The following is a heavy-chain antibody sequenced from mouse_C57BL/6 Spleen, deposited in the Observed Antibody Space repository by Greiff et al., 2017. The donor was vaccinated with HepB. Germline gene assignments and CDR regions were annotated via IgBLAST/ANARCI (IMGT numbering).Heavy chain of an antibody. Sequence: QVQLQQSGPELVKPGASVKLSCKASGYTFTSYDINWVKQRPGQGLEWIGWIYPRDGSTKYNEKFKGKATLTVDTSSSTAYMGLHSLTSEDSAVYFCARGGGFGTAYYFDYWGQGTTLTVSS. J-gene: IGHJ2*01. CDR3: ARGGGFGTAYYFDY. D-gene: IGHD1-2*01. V-gene: IGHV1-85*01. CDR2: IYPRDGST. CDR1: GYTFTSYD.